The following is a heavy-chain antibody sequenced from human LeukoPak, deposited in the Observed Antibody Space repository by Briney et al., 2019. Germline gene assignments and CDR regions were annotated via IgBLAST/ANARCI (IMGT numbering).Heavy chain of an antibody. CDR3: AEASGYYYDSSGYYLGAFDI. V-gene: IGHV3-23*01. CDR2: ISGRSDST. CDR1: GFTFSNYG. J-gene: IGHJ3*02. Sequence: GGSLRLSCAASGFTFSNYGMNWVRQAPGKGLGWVSTISGRSDSTYYADSVKGRFTISRDNSKDTLYLQLNYLRAEDTAVYYCAEASGYYYDSSGYYLGAFDIWGPGTMVTVSS. D-gene: IGHD3-22*01.